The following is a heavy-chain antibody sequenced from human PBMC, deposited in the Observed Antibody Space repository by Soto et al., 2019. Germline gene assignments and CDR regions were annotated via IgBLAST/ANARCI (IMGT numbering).Heavy chain of an antibody. J-gene: IGHJ4*02. Sequence: QITFKESGPTLVKPTQTLKLTWTLSGFSLSTPWGGVGLFRQPPGKALEWLALIYWDEDKWYSPSLKGRLTITDDTSKNQVVLTMTNMDPVDTATYYCAHRPRGYAYYFDYWGQGTLVTVSS. CDR3: AHRPRGYAYYFDY. D-gene: IGHD5-12*01. CDR1: GFSLSTPWGG. CDR2: IYWDEDK. V-gene: IGHV2-5*02.